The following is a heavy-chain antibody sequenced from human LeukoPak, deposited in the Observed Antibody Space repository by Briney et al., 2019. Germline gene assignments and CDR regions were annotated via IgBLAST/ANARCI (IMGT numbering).Heavy chain of an antibody. V-gene: IGHV3-23*01. CDR1: GFTFSGNA. D-gene: IGHD3-10*01. CDR2: ILGSGSTT. J-gene: IGHJ4*02. Sequence: PGGSLRPSWAASGFTFSGNAMTWVRQAPGKGLEWVSTILGSGSTTYYADSVKGRFTISRDNSKNTLYLQMNSLRGEDTAVHFCAKPRGATVPKLFFDYWGQGTLVTVSS. CDR3: AKPRGATVPKLFFDY.